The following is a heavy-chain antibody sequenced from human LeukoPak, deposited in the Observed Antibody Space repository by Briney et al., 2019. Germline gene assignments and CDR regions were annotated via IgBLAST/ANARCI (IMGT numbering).Heavy chain of an antibody. Sequence: GGSLSLSCAASGFNFNTYEMDWVRQAPGKGLEWVSYISSSGSTIYYADSVKGRFTISRDNAKKSLFLQMNSLRAEDTAVYYCARNWGRNWFDPWGQGTLVTVSS. CDR2: ISSSGSTI. V-gene: IGHV3-48*03. J-gene: IGHJ5*02. D-gene: IGHD7-27*01. CDR3: ARNWGRNWFDP. CDR1: GFNFNTYE.